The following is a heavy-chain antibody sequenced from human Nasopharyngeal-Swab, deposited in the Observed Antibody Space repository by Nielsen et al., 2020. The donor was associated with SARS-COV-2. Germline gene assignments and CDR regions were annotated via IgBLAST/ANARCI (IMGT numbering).Heavy chain of an antibody. J-gene: IGHJ4*02. D-gene: IGHD6-13*01. CDR2: IWYDGSNK. CDR3: ARERYSSSWYFDY. V-gene: IGHV3-33*01. CDR1: GFTFSSYG. Sequence: GGSLRLSCAASGFTFSSYGMHWVRQAPGKGLEWVAVIWYDGSNKYYADSVKGRFTISRDNSKNMLYLQMSSLRAEDTAVYYCARERYSSSWYFDYWGQGTLVTVSS.